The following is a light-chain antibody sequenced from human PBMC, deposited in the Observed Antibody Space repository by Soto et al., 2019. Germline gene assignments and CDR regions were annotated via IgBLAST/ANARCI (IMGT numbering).Light chain of an antibody. CDR3: QQYYSYPST. CDR2: AAS. J-gene: IGKJ1*01. CDR1: QGISSY. Sequence: AIRMTQSPSSLSASTGHRVTITCRASQGISSYLAWYQQKPGKAPKLLIYAASTLQSGVPSRFSGSGSGTVFTLTISCLQSEDFATYYCQQYYSYPSTFGQVTKVEIK. V-gene: IGKV1-8*01.